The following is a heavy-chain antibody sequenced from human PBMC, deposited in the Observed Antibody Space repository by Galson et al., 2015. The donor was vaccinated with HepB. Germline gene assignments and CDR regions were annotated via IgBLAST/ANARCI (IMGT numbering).Heavy chain of an antibody. Sequence: SLRLSCAASGFTFSDYAMHWVRQAPGKGLEWVSSISSSSSYIYYADSVKGRFTISRDNAKNSLYLQMNSLRAEDTAVYYCARGAPSYYYDSSGYYDSWGQGTLVTVSS. CDR3: ARGAPSYYYDSSGYYDS. D-gene: IGHD3-22*01. CDR1: GFTFSDYA. V-gene: IGHV3-21*01. CDR2: ISSSSSYI. J-gene: IGHJ4*02.